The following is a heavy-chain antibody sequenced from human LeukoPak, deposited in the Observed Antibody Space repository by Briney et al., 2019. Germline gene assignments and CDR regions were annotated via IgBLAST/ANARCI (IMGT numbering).Heavy chain of an antibody. CDR1: GYTLTGYY. Sequence: ASVKVSCKASGYTLTGYYMHWVRQAPGQGLEWMGWINPNSGGTNYAQKFQGRVTMTRDTSISTAYMELSRLRSDDTAVYYCASLYCSSTSCHIPFDYWGQGTLVTVSS. CDR3: ASLYCSSTSCHIPFDY. D-gene: IGHD2-2*01. CDR2: INPNSGGT. V-gene: IGHV1-2*02. J-gene: IGHJ4*02.